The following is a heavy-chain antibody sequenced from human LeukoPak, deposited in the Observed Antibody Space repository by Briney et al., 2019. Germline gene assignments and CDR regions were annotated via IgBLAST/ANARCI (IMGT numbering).Heavy chain of an antibody. V-gene: IGHV3-11*01. Sequence: SGGSLRLSCAASGLTFSDYYMSWIRQAPGKGLEWLSYINIGGTSTHYADSVKGRFTISRDNAKKSLYLEMTNLRAEDTAVYYCATDGAGFDTWGQGVLVTVSS. CDR1: GLTFSDYY. CDR2: INIGGTST. CDR3: ATDGAGFDT. J-gene: IGHJ5*02.